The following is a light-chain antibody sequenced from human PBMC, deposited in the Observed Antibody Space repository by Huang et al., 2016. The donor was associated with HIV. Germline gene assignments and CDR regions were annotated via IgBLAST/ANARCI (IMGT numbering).Light chain of an antibody. Sequence: DIVMTQSPDSLAVSLGERATINCKSSQSVLYSSNNNNYLAWYQQKPGQPPKLLIYWASTRESGVPDRLSGSGSGTDFTLIISSRQAEDVAVYYCQQYYSTPPTFGQGTKVEIK. CDR3: QQYYSTPPT. CDR1: QSVLYSSNNNNY. V-gene: IGKV4-1*01. J-gene: IGKJ1*01. CDR2: WAS.